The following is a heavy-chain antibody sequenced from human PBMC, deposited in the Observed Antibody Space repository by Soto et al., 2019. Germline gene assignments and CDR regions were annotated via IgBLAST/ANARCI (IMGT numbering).Heavy chain of an antibody. D-gene: IGHD3-10*01. J-gene: IGHJ6*02. CDR1: GYSFTSYW. V-gene: IGHV5-10-1*01. Sequence: GESLKISCKGSGYSFTSYWISWVRQMPGKGLEWMGRIDPSDSYTNYSPSLQGHVTISADKSISTAYLQWSSLKASDTAMYYCARLLLPSRGYYYGMDVWGQGTTVTVSS. CDR2: IDPSDSYT. CDR3: ARLLLPSRGYYYGMDV.